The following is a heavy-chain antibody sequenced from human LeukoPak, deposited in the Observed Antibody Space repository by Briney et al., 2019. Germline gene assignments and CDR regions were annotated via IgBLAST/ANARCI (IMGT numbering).Heavy chain of an antibody. CDR1: GGSFSGYY. D-gene: IGHD3-10*01. CDR3: ARGPSSYGFLHYYYGMDV. CDR2: INHSGST. Sequence: PSETLSLTCAVYGGSFSGYYWSWIRQPPGKGLEWIGEINHSGSTNYNPSLKSRVTISVDTSKNQFSLKLSSVTAADTAVYYCARGPSSYGFLHYYYGMDVWGQGTTVTVSS. J-gene: IGHJ6*02. V-gene: IGHV4-34*01.